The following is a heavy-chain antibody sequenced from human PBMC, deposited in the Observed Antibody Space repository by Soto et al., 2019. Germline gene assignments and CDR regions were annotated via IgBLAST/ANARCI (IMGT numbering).Heavy chain of an antibody. V-gene: IGHV3-21*01. CDR3: ARNKLRRPYGMGV. J-gene: IGHJ6*02. Sequence: EVQLVESGGGLVKPGGSLRLSCAASGFTFSSYSMNWVRQAPGKGLEWVSSISSSSSYIYYADSAKGRFTISRDNAKNSLYLQMNSLRAEDTAAYYCARNKLRRPYGMGVWGQGTTVTVS. CDR1: GFTFSSYS. CDR2: ISSSSSYI.